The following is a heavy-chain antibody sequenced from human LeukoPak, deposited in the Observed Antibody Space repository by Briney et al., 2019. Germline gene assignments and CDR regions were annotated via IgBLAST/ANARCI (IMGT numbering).Heavy chain of an antibody. D-gene: IGHD1-1*01. J-gene: IGHJ4*02. CDR1: GFTFSSYG. V-gene: IGHV3-21*01. Sequence: GGTLRLSCAASGFTFSSYGMSWVRQAPGKGLEWVSSISSTSIYRYYADSVKGRFTISRDNAKNSLYLQMNSLRAEDTAVYYCATGPATSFDNWGQGTLVTVSS. CDR3: ATGPATSFDN. CDR2: ISSTSIYR.